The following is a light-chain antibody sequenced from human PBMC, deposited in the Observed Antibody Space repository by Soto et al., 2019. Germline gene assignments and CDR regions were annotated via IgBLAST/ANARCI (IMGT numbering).Light chain of an antibody. Sequence: EIVMTQSPATLSVSPGERATLSCRASQSVFSSLAWYQQKPGQAPSLLIYGAATRATGIPARFSGSGSGTEFTLTIRSLQSEDFAVYYCQQYNNWWTFGQGTKVDIK. V-gene: IGKV3-15*01. CDR1: QSVFSS. CDR3: QQYNNWWT. CDR2: GAA. J-gene: IGKJ1*01.